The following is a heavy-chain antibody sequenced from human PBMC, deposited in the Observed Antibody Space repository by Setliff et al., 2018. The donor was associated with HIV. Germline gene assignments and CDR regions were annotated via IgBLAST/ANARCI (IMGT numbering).Heavy chain of an antibody. CDR2: VYASGAT. CDR3: AGSLYRASRDN. Sequence: PGGSLRLSCAASGFTVSSVCMSWVRQAPGKGLEWVSGVYASGATHYAESVKGRFTISTDSSKNTLYLQLNSLRTEDTAMYYCAGSLYRASRDNWGQGTLVTVSS. CDR1: GFTVSSVC. V-gene: IGHV3-66*03. J-gene: IGHJ1*01. D-gene: IGHD6-6*01.